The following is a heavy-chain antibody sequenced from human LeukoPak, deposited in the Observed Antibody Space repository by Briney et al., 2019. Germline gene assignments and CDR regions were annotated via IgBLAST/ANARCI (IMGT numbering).Heavy chain of an antibody. CDR1: GFSFSRND. J-gene: IGHJ6*03. CDR2: IGPAGDT. V-gene: IGHV3-13*01. Sequence: GSLRLSCAAPGFSFSRNDMHWVRQPTGKRLEWVSRIGPAGDTYNAGSVKGRFTISRGNANNSLYLHMNGLRAGDTAVYYCARSGVVTNSTDFTDYYCIDVWGKGTTVTVSS. CDR3: ARSGVVTNSTDFTDYYCIDV. D-gene: IGHD3-22*01.